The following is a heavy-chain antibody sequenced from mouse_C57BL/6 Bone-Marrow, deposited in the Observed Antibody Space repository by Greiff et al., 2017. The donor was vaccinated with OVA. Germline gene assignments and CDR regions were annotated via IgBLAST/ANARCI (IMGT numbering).Heavy chain of an antibody. CDR1: GYTFTSYW. CDR3: ARITGTYWYFDV. D-gene: IGHD4-1*01. J-gene: IGHJ1*03. CDR2: INPSNGGT. Sequence: QVQLQQPGTELVKPGASVKLSCKASGYTFTSYWMHWVKQRPGQGLEWIGNINPSNGGTNYNEKFKSKATLTVDKSSSTAYMQLNSLTSEDSAVYFCARITGTYWYFDVWGTGTTVTVSS. V-gene: IGHV1-53*01.